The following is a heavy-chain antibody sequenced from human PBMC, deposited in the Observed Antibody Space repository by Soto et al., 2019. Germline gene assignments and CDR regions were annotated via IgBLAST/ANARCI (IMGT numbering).Heavy chain of an antibody. J-gene: IGHJ4*02. Sequence: EVQLVQSGGGLVRPGGSLRLSCIASGFTYSPYWMNWVRQAPGKGPEWVASIKPDGSEEYYVDSVKGRFTISRDNAKNSLYVQMNSLTAEDTAVYYCARVSTHSGTHFYFDYWGQGALVTVSS. CDR3: ARVSTHSGTHFYFDY. V-gene: IGHV3-7*05. CDR1: GFTYSPYW. D-gene: IGHD1-26*01. CDR2: IKPDGSEE.